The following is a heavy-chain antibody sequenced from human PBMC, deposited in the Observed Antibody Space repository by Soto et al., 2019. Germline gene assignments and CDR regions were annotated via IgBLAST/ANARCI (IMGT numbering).Heavy chain of an antibody. J-gene: IGHJ4*02. Sequence: EVQLLGSGGGLVQPGGSLRLSCAASGFTFSSYAMSWVRQAPGKGLEWVSAISGSGVSTYYADSVKGRFTISRDNSKNTRYLQMNSLRAEDTAVYYCAKEHHYSSSWSELDYWGQGTRVTVSS. V-gene: IGHV3-23*01. CDR3: AKEHHYSSSWSELDY. D-gene: IGHD6-13*01. CDR2: ISGSGVST. CDR1: GFTFSSYA.